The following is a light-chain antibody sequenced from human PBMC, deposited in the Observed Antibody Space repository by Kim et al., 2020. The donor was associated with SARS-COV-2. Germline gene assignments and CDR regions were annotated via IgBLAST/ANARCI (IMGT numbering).Light chain of an antibody. CDR1: QRISNW. V-gene: IGKV1-5*01. CDR2: DAS. Sequence: ASVGDRVTITCRASQRISNWLAWYQQKPGIAPKLLIYDASSLESGVPSRFSGGKSGTEFTLTTSSLQPDDFATYYCQQYNSYSWTFGQGTKVDIK. CDR3: QQYNSYSWT. J-gene: IGKJ1*01.